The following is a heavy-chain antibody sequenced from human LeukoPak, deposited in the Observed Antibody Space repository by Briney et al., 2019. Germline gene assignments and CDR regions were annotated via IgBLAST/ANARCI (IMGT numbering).Heavy chain of an antibody. V-gene: IGHV4-38-2*01. J-gene: IGHJ2*01. CDR2: IYQTGRT. CDR1: GYSLSRGYY. CDR3: ARVDLVVVATTPHWYFDL. D-gene: IGHD2-15*01. Sequence: PSETLSFTCAVSGYSLSRGYYWRWIRQAPGKGLEWIGIIYQTGRTNYNPSLKSRVTMSVDTSKNQFSLRLSSVTAADTAVYYCARVDLVVVATTPHWYFDLWGRGTLVTVSS.